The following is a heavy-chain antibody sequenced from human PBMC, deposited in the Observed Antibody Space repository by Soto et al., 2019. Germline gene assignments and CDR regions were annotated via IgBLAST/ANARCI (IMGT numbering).Heavy chain of an antibody. CDR3: ARGDGDYYDGNGYLGRH. V-gene: IGHV3-74*01. CDR1: GFTFSSYW. D-gene: IGHD3-22*01. Sequence: EVQLVESGGGIVQPGGSLRLSCAASGFTFSSYWMHWGRQAPGKGLVWVSRINSDGSRTSYADSAKGRFTISRDNAKNTVYLQMNSLRAEDTAVYYCARGDGDYYDGNGYLGRHWGQGTLVTVSS. J-gene: IGHJ4*02. CDR2: INSDGSRT.